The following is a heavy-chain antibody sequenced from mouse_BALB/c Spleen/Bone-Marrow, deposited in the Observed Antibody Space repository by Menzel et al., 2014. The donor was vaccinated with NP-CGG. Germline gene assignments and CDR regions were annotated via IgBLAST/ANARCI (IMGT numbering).Heavy chain of an antibody. D-gene: IGHD3-2*01. V-gene: IGHV1-87*01. J-gene: IGHJ4*01. CDR2: IYPGDGDT. CDR1: GYTFTSYW. Sequence: VQLQQSGAELARPGASVKLSCKASGYTFTSYWMQWVKQRPGQGLEWIGAIYPGDGDTRYTQKFKGKATSTADKSSSTAYMQLSSLASEDSAVYCCARRQLGPYAMDYWGQGTSVTVSS. CDR3: ARRQLGPYAMDY.